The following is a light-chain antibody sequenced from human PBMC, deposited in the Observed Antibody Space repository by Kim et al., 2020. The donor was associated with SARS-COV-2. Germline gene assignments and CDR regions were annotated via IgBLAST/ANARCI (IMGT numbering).Light chain of an antibody. Sequence: TINCKSSQSVLYSSNNKNYLAWYQQKPGQPPKLLIYWASTRESGVPDRFSGSGSGTDFTLTISSLQAEDVAVYYCQQYYSTPRFTFGPGTKVDIK. CDR1: QSVLYSSNNKNY. CDR2: WAS. J-gene: IGKJ3*01. CDR3: QQYYSTPRFT. V-gene: IGKV4-1*01.